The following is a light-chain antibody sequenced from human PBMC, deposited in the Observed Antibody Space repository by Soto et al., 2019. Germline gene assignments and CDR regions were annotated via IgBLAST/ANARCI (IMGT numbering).Light chain of an antibody. CDR3: SSYTAFSTCV. CDR1: SNDVGGYNY. CDR2: EVS. V-gene: IGLV2-14*01. J-gene: IGLJ3*02. Sequence: QSALTQPASVSXSPGQSITISCTGTSNDVGGYNYVSWYQQHPGKAPQLIIYEVSNRPSGVSHRFSGSKSGDTASLTISGLQAEDGADYYCSSYTAFSTCVFGGGTKLTVL.